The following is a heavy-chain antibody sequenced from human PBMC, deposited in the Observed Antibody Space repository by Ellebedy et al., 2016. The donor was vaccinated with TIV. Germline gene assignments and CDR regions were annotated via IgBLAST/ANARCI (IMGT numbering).Heavy chain of an antibody. CDR1: GFTFSSHD. CDR2: ITSAGDT. D-gene: IGHD3-22*01. J-gene: IGHJ4*02. CDR3: AKNRAAGRGYPDY. V-gene: IGHV3-13*01. Sequence: GESLKISCAASGFTFSSHDMHWVRQPTGKGLEWVSGITSAGDTYYLGSVKGRFIISRDSAKNTVYLQMNNLRAEDTALYYCAKNRAAGRGYPDYWGRGTLVTVSS.